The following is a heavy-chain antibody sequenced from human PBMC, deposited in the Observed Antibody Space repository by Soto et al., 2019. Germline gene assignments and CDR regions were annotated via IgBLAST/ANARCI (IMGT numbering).Heavy chain of an antibody. Sequence: QVQLQESGPGLVKPSQTLSLTCTVSGGSISSGTYHWTWIRQHPEKGLEWIGYIYYSGSTYYNPSLTRRVTISVDTSKNQFSLRLSSVTAADTAVYYCAREMNYYDTSGDSYFDYWGQGTLVTVSS. D-gene: IGHD3-22*01. CDR3: AREMNYYDTSGDSYFDY. CDR2: IYYSGST. V-gene: IGHV4-31*03. J-gene: IGHJ4*02. CDR1: GGSISSGTYH.